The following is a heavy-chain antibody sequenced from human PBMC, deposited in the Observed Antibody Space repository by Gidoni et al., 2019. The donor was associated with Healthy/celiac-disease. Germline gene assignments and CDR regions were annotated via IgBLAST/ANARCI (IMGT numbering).Heavy chain of an antibody. CDR2: ISSSATTI. D-gene: IGHD5-18*01. CDR1: GFTFSDYY. Sequence: QVQLVESGGGLVKPGGSLRLSCAVSGFTFSDYYLSWIRQSPGKGLEWVSYISSSATTIYYADSVRGRFTISSDNAKNSLYLQMNSLRAEDTAVYYCARVIGYSYGLGAFDIWGQGTMVTVSS. J-gene: IGHJ3*02. CDR3: ARVIGYSYGLGAFDI. V-gene: IGHV3-11*01.